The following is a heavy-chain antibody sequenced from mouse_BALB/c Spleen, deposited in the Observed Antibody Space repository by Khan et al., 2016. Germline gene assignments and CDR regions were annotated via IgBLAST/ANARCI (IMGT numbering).Heavy chain of an antibody. CDR1: GYSITSDYA. CDR3: ARDYYGSSFFDY. D-gene: IGHD1-1*01. J-gene: IGHJ3*01. CDR2: INYSGGT. Sequence: EVKLEVSGPGLVKPSQSLSLTCTVTGYSITSDYAWNWIRQFPGDKLEWMAYINYSGGTSYNPSLKSRISITRDTSKNQFFLQLNSVTAEDTAIYYCARDYYGSSFFDYWGQGTLVTVSA. V-gene: IGHV3-2*02.